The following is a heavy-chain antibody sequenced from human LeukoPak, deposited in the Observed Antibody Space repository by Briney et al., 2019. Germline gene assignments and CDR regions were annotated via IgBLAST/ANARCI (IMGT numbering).Heavy chain of an antibody. V-gene: IGHV4-59*12. J-gene: IGHJ5*02. CDR1: GGSISNYY. D-gene: IGHD6-19*01. CDR2: IYYSGTT. Sequence: SETLSLTCTLSGGSISNYYWSWIRQPPGKGLEWIGYIYYSGTTNYNPSLKSRVTISVDTSKNQFSLKLSSVTAADTAVYYCARYIAVADANWFDPWGQGTLVTVPS. CDR3: ARYIAVADANWFDP.